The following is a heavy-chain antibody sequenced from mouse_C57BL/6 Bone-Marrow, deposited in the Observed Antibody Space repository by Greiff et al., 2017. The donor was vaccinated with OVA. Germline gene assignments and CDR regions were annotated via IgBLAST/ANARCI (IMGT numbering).Heavy chain of an antibody. CDR1: GYTFTSYW. CDR3: AREGGVFDY. J-gene: IGHJ2*01. Sequence: QVQLQQPGAELVKPGASVKLSCKASGYTFTSYWMQWVKQRPGQGLEWIGEIDPSDSYTNSNQKFKGKATLTVDTSSSTAYMQLSSLTSEDSAVYYCAREGGVFDYWGQGTTLTVSS. V-gene: IGHV1-50*01. CDR2: IDPSDSYT.